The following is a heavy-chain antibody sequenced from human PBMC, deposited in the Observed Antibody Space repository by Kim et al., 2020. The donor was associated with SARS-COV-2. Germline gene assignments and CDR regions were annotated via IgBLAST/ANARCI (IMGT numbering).Heavy chain of an antibody. CDR1: GGSFSGYH. D-gene: IGHD2-2*02. CDR3: ARGWAGLVPSPILGIGPHYDYYIMDV. Sequence: SETLSLTCAVYGGSFSGYHWSWIRQPPGKGLEWIGEINHGGSINYNPSLKSRVIISIDTSKNQFSLNLTSVTAADTGFYFCARGWAGLVPSPILGIGPHYDYYIMDVWGHGTTVTVSS. CDR2: INHGGSI. J-gene: IGHJ6*02. V-gene: IGHV4-34*01.